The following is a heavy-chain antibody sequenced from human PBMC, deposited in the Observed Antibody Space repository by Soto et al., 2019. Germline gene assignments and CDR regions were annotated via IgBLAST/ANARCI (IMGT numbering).Heavy chain of an antibody. CDR2: ISGNGAGT. CDR3: ARIGDGLGNCY. J-gene: IGHJ4*02. Sequence: EVQLLESGGGLVQPGGSLRLSCAASGFTFSSYAFTWVRQSPGKGLEWVSSISGNGAGTYHADSVKGRFTISRDNFKNTVFLQMNSLRAEDTAVYYCARIGDGLGNCYWGQGTLVTVSS. D-gene: IGHD3-10*01. V-gene: IGHV3-23*01. CDR1: GFTFSSYA.